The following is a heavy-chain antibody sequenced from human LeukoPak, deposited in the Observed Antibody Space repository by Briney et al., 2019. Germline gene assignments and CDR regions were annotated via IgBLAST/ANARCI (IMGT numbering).Heavy chain of an antibody. Sequence: SETLSLTCTVSGDSINSYYWSWIRQPPGKGLEWIGYVFYSGSTNYNPSLKSRVTISVDTSKNQFSLGLSSVTAADTAVYYCARLYSTIWTDVWGQGTTVTVSS. J-gene: IGHJ6*02. CDR1: GDSINSYY. CDR2: VFYSGST. V-gene: IGHV4-59*01. D-gene: IGHD6-13*01. CDR3: ARLYSTIWTDV.